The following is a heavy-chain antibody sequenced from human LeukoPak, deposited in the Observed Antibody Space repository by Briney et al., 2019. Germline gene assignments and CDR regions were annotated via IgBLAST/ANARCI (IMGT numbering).Heavy chain of an antibody. CDR1: GFTFSSYA. J-gene: IGHJ4*02. Sequence: PGGSLRLSCAASGFTFSSYAMSWVRQAPGKGLEWVSAISGSGGSTYYADSVKGRFTISRDNSKNTLYLQMNSLRAEDTAVYYCAKDLLLDSSGPKDYWGQGTLVTVSS. CDR3: AKDLLLDSSGPKDY. D-gene: IGHD3-22*01. V-gene: IGHV3-23*01. CDR2: ISGSGGST.